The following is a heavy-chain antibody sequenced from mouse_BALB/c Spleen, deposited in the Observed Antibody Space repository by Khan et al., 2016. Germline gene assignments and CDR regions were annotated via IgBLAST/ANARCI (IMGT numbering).Heavy chain of an antibody. CDR1: VLNIKDTY. CDR3: TRMARK. V-gene: IGHV14-3*02. CDR2: IDPPNGNT. Sequence: LQLQQSGAELVKSGATVKLSCTASVLNIKDTYMYWLKQWPEQGLEWIGRIDPPNGNTKYDSKFQGKGTITADTYSNTAYLQLSCLASEDATVYCCTRMARKWGQGTTLTVSS. J-gene: IGHJ2*01.